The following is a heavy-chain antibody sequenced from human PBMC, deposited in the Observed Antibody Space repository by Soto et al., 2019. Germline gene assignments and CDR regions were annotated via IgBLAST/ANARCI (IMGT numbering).Heavy chain of an antibody. Sequence: HPGGSLRLSCAASGFNFDDYTMHWVRRAPGKGLECVSLISWDGCSTYHADSVKGRFTISRDNSKNSLYLQMNSLRAEDTAVYYCAKTRPGSNTFDYWGQGTLVTVSS. CDR2: ISWDGCST. CDR1: GFNFDDYT. J-gene: IGHJ4*02. CDR3: AKTRPGSNTFDY. D-gene: IGHD1-1*01. V-gene: IGHV3-43*01.